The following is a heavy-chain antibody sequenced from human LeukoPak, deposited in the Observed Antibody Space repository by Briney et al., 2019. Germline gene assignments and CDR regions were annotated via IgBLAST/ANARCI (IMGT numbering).Heavy chain of an antibody. CDR1: GGTFSSYA. J-gene: IGHJ6*03. D-gene: IGHD6-13*01. CDR2: IIPIFGTA. Sequence: ASVKVSCKASGGTFSSYAISWVRQAPGQGLEWMGGIIPIFGTANYAQKFQGRVTITADESTSTAYMELSSLRSEDTAVYYCARARIAAAGSINYYYYMDVWGKGTTITISS. CDR3: ARARIAAAGSINYYYYMDV. V-gene: IGHV1-69*13.